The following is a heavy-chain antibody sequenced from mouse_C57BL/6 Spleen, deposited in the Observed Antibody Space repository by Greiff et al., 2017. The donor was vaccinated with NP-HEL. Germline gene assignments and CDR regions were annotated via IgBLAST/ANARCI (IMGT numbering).Heavy chain of an antibody. Sequence: EVKLVESGAGLVKPGGSLKLSCAASGFTFSSYAMSWVRQTPEKRLEWVAYISSGGDYIYYADTVKGRFTISRDNARNTLYLQMSSLKSEDTAMYYCTRDEDYYGSKDWYFDVWGTGTTVTVSS. J-gene: IGHJ1*03. CDR1: GFTFSSYA. CDR2: ISSGGDYI. D-gene: IGHD1-1*01. CDR3: TRDEDYYGSKDWYFDV. V-gene: IGHV5-9-1*02.